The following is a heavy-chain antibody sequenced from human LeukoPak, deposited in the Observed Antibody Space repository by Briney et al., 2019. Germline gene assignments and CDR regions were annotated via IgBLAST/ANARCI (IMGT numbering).Heavy chain of an antibody. V-gene: IGHV4-34*01. D-gene: IGHD3-10*01. Sequence: SETLSLTCAVYGGSFSGYYWSWIRQPPGKGLEWIGEINHSGSTNYNPSLKSRVTLSVDTSKNQFSLKLSSVTAADTAVYYCARLDYGSGSYYFDYWGQGTLVTVSS. CDR3: ARLDYGSGSYYFDY. CDR2: INHSGST. CDR1: GGSFSGYY. J-gene: IGHJ4*02.